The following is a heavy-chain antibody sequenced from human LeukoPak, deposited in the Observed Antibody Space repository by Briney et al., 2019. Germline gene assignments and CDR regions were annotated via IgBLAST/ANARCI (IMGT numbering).Heavy chain of an antibody. D-gene: IGHD5-24*01. Sequence: GASVKVSCKVSGYTFTSYGITWVRQAPGQGLEWMGLINPSGGNTNYAQNFQGRVTMTRDTSTSTVYMGLSSLRSEDTAVYYCARVRDGYNDAYDIWGQGTMVTVPS. CDR3: ARVRDGYNDAYDI. CDR2: INPSGGNT. V-gene: IGHV1-46*01. J-gene: IGHJ3*02. CDR1: GYTFTSYG.